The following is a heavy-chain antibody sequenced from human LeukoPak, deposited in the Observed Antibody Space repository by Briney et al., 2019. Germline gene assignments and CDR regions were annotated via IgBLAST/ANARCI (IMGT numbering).Heavy chain of an antibody. J-gene: IGHJ4*02. CDR1: GFTFSSYA. CDR2: ISSNGGST. V-gene: IGHV3-64*01. D-gene: IGHD3-22*01. CDR3: AGGGPYYYDSSGSYY. Sequence: PGGSLRLSCAACGFTFSSYAMHWVRQAPGKGLEYVSAISSNGGSTYYANSVKGRFTISRDNSKNTLYLQMGSLRAEDMAVYYCAGGGPYYYDSSGSYYWGQGTLVTVSS.